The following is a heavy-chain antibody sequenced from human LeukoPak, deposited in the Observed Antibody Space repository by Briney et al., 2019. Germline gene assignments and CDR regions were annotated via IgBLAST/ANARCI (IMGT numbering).Heavy chain of an antibody. CDR1: GFTLSNHI. CDR3: ARGHFGVVLDY. CDR2: IRGDSTET. J-gene: IGHJ4*02. V-gene: IGHV3-21*01. Sequence: GGALEHSCSGSGFTLSNHIMIWVGQAPGKGLEGVSSIRGDSTETRHADSLMGRFTISRDNAKKSLYLQMNSLRAEDTAVYYCARGHFGVVLDYWGQGTLVTVSS. D-gene: IGHD3-3*01.